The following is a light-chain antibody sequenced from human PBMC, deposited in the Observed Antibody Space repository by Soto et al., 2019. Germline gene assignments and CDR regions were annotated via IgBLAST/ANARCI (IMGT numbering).Light chain of an antibody. V-gene: IGKV3-15*01. CDR2: GAS. Sequence: EIVMTQSPATLSVSPGERATLSCRASQSVSSSLAWYQQKPGQAPRLLIYGASTRATGIPARFSGSGSGTEFTLTISSLQSEDFAIYYCQHYNNWPLTFGQGTKVEI. CDR3: QHYNNWPLT. J-gene: IGKJ1*01. CDR1: QSVSSS.